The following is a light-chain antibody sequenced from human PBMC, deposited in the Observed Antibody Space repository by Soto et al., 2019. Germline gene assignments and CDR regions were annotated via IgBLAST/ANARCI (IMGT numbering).Light chain of an antibody. J-gene: IGKJ4*01. CDR2: DAS. Sequence: DIQVTQSPSSLSAFVGDRVTITCQASQDIKNYLSCYQQKPGTAPKLLIYDASNLETGVPSRFSGSGYGTDFTFTISSLQPEDLGTYYCQQSHNVPLTFGGGTKLEI. CDR1: QDIKNY. V-gene: IGKV1-33*01. CDR3: QQSHNVPLT.